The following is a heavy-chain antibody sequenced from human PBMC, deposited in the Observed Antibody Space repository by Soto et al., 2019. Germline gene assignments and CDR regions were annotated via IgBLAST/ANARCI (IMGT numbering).Heavy chain of an antibody. V-gene: IGHV4-59*08. CDR2: VYYSGST. D-gene: IGHD2-15*01. Sequence: SETLSLTCTVSGDSIRTYFWSWIRQPPGKGLEWIGYVYYSGSTYYNPSLESRLTISVDTSNNHFSLQLSSVTAADTAVYYCAKHNSGHYCNGGSCLFDHWGRGTLVTVSS. CDR1: GDSIRTYF. CDR3: AKHNSGHYCNGGSCLFDH. J-gene: IGHJ4*02.